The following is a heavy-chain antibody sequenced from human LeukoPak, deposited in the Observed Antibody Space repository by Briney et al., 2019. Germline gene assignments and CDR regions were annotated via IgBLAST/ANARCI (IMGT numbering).Heavy chain of an antibody. V-gene: IGHV1-18*01. CDR3: ARDPGDGYNYYYYYGMDV. CDR1: GYTFTSYD. Sequence: ASVKVSCKASGYTFTSYDINWVRQAPGQGLEWMGWISAYNGNTNYAQKLQGRVTMTTDTSTSTAYMELRSLRSDDTAVYYCARDPGDGYNYYYYYGMDVWGQGTTVTVSS. J-gene: IGHJ6*02. D-gene: IGHD5-24*01. CDR2: ISAYNGNT.